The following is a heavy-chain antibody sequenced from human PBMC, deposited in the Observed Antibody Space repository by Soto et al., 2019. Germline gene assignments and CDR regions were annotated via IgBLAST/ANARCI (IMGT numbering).Heavy chain of an antibody. Sequence: ASVKVSFKASGYTFTSYGIRWVRQAPGQGLEWMGWISAYNGKTNYAQKLQGRVTMTTDTSTSTAYMELRSLRSDDTAVYYCAAQVGATTGWFDPWGQGTLVTVSS. D-gene: IGHD1-26*01. CDR2: ISAYNGKT. CDR1: GYTFTSYG. CDR3: AAQVGATTGWFDP. V-gene: IGHV1-18*04. J-gene: IGHJ5*02.